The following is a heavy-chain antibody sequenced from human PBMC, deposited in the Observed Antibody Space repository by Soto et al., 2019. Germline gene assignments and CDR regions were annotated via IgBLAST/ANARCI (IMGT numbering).Heavy chain of an antibody. CDR1: GFTFSSYG. J-gene: IGHJ6*02. CDR3: ARDILTGYYKDYYYYGMDV. Sequence: QVQLVESGGGVVQPGRSLRLSCAASGFTFSSYGMHWVRQAPGKGLEWVAVIWYDGSNKYYADSVKGRFTISRDNSKNTLYLQINSLRAEDTAVYYCARDILTGYYKDYYYYGMDVWGQGTTVTVSS. D-gene: IGHD3-9*01. V-gene: IGHV3-33*01. CDR2: IWYDGSNK.